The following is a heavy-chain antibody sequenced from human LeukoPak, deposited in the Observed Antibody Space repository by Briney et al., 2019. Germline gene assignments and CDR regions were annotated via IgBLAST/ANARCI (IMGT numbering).Heavy chain of an antibody. D-gene: IGHD6-19*01. V-gene: IGHV3-23*01. CDR1: GFTFSSYA. CDR3: AKDRYSSGWPQGY. J-gene: IGHJ4*02. Sequence: GGSLRLSCAASGFTFSSYAMSWVRQAPGKGLEWVSATSGSGGSTYYADSVKGRFTITRDNSKNTLYLQMNSLRAEDTAVYYCAKDRYSSGWPQGYWGQGTLVTVSS. CDR2: TSGSGGST.